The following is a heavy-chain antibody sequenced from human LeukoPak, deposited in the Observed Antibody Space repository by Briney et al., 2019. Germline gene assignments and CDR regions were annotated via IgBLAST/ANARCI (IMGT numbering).Heavy chain of an antibody. J-gene: IGHJ4*02. D-gene: IGHD6-13*01. Sequence: SETLSLTCTVSGGSISSSGYYWGWIRQPPGKGLEWIASIYYSGSTYYNPSLKSRVTISVDTSKNQFSLKLSSVTAADTAVYYCARGYSSSWWFDYWGQGTLVTVSS. CDR2: IYYSGST. V-gene: IGHV4-39*01. CDR3: ARGYSSSWWFDY. CDR1: GGSISSSGYY.